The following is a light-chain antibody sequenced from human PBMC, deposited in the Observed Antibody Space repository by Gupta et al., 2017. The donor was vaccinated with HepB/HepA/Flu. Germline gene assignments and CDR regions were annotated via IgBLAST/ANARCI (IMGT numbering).Light chain of an antibody. CDR2: EGS. J-gene: IGKJ4*02. CDR3: MQTIQIRRT. V-gene: IGKV2D-29*01. CDR1: QSLLHSDGQNY. Sequence: IVITQPPLSLSVTPGEPASISCKSSQSLLHSDGQNYLDWYLQKPGQPPQLLIYEGSNRASGVPERFSGSGSGTDFTLKISRVEAEDVGVYYCMQTIQIRRTFGEGTKVEIK.